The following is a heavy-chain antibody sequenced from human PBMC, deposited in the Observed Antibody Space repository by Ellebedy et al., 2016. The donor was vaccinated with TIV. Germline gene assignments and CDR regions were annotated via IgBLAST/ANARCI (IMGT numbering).Heavy chain of an antibody. CDR3: VRDRGSRGSHYVSALDF. CDR1: GFSGFSFSNYW. Sequence: GGSLRLSCAGSGFSGFSFSNYWMHWVRQGPGKGLDWVASIGSDGNKKFYADSLKGRLSISRDNSKNTLHLQMNSLGPEDTGVYYCVRDRGSRGSHYVSALDFWGRGTTVT. CDR2: IGSDGNKK. V-gene: IGHV3-30*02. J-gene: IGHJ6*02. D-gene: IGHD3-10*01.